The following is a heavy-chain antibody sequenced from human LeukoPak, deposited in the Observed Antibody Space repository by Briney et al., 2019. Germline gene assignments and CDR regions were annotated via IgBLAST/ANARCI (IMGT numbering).Heavy chain of an antibody. Sequence: SETLSLTCTVSDDSLSSSSYYWGWIRQPPRKGLEWIGSIYHSGSTYYNPSLKSRVTISVDKSKNQFSLKLSSVTAADTAVYYCARQAILTGYKFDYWGQGTLVTVSS. CDR1: DDSLSSSSYY. CDR3: ARQAILTGYKFDY. CDR2: IYHSGST. V-gene: IGHV4-39*07. D-gene: IGHD3-9*01. J-gene: IGHJ4*02.